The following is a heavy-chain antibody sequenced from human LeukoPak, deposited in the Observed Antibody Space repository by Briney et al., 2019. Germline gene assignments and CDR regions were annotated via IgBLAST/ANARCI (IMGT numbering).Heavy chain of an antibody. CDR3: ARQAIFGVAPFGFDY. CDR2: IYYSGST. V-gene: IGHV4-39*01. J-gene: IGHJ4*02. Sequence: SETLSLTCTVSGGSINNYYWGWIRQPPGKGLEWIGSIYYSGSTYYNPSLKSRVTISVDTSKNQFSLKLSSVTAADTAVYYCARQAIFGVAPFGFDYWGQGTLVTVSS. CDR1: GGSINNYY. D-gene: IGHD3-3*01.